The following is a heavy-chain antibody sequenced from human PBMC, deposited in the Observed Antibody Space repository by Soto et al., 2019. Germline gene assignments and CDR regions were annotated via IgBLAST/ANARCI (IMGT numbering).Heavy chain of an antibody. CDR2: IYRTGST. J-gene: IGHJ4*02. Sequence: SETLSLTCAVSGVSFTSNNWWTWVRQPPGQGLEWIGEIYRTGSTNYNPSLKSRVTISLDKSENQFSLKVTSLTAADTAVYYCASRDPGTSVDYWGQGTLVTGSS. V-gene: IGHV4-4*02. CDR1: GVSFTSNNW. D-gene: IGHD1-7*01. CDR3: ASRDPGTSVDY.